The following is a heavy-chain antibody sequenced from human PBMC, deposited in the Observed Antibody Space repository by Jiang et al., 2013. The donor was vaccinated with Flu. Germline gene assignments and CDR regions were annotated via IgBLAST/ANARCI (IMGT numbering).Heavy chain of an antibody. CDR2: IKSKAAGGTT. CDR3: ATRYCSGGGCFGLDY. V-gene: IGHV3-15*07. CDR1: GFTFSNAW. D-gene: IGHD2-15*01. J-gene: IGHJ4*02. Sequence: VQLLESGGGLVKPGGSLRLSCAASGFTFSNAWMNWVRQAPGKGLEWVGRIKSKAAGGTTDYAAPVKGRFTISRDDSKNTLYLQLDSLKIEDTAVYYCATRYCSGGGCFGLDYWGQGTLVTVSS.